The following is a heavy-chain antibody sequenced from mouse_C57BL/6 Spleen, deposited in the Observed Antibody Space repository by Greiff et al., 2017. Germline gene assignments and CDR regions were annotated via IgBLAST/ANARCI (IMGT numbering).Heavy chain of an antibody. Sequence: VQLQQPGAELVKPGASVKLSCKASGYTFTSYWMHWVKQRPGQGLEWIGMIHPNSGSTNYNEKFKSKATLTVDKSYSTAYMQLSSLTSEDSSVYYCATFSSGSSYDARDYWGQGTSVTVSS. J-gene: IGHJ4*01. CDR3: ATFSSGSSYDARDY. CDR1: GYTFTSYW. D-gene: IGHD1-1*01. CDR2: IHPNSGST. V-gene: IGHV1-64*01.